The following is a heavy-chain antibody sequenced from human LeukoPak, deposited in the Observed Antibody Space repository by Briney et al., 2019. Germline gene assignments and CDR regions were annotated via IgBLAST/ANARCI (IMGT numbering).Heavy chain of an antibody. CDR1: GFSLSDYW. D-gene: IGHD3-16*02. CDR3: AKEEPVWGSYRYYFDY. Sequence: GGSLRLSCVGSGFSLSDYWMHWVRQTPGKGLMWVSRITSDGSTTWYADSVKGRFTISRDNSKNTLYLQMNSLRVEDTAVYYCAKEEPVWGSYRYYFDYWGQGPLATVPS. V-gene: IGHV3-74*01. J-gene: IGHJ4*02. CDR2: ITSDGSTT.